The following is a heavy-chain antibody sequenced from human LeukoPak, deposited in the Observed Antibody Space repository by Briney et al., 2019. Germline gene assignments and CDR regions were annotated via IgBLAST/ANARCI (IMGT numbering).Heavy chain of an antibody. CDR1: GYTFTGYY. CDR2: INPNSGGT. J-gene: IGHJ6*02. CDR3: ARFPRKTGTTDLYGMDL. D-gene: IGHD1-1*01. Sequence: ASVKVSCKASGYTFTGYYMHWVRQAPGQGLEWMGWINPNSGGTNYAQKFQGRVTMTRDTSISTAYMELSRLRSDDTAVYYCARFPRKTGTTDLYGMDLWGQGNTVTVSS. V-gene: IGHV1-2*02.